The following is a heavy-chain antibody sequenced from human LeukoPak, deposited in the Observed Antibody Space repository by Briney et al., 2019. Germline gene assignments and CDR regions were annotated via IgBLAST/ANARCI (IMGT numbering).Heavy chain of an antibody. J-gene: IGHJ4*02. CDR1: GFTFSTYA. Sequence: GGSLRLSCAASGFTFSTYAMHWVRQAPGKGLEWVAVISYDGSSKYYADSVKGRFTISRDNSKNTLYLQMNSLRAEDTAVYYCAKLEDYDSSGYYSGFDYWGQGTLVTVSS. CDR2: ISYDGSSK. CDR3: AKLEDYDSSGYYSGFDY. D-gene: IGHD3-22*01. V-gene: IGHV3-30*04.